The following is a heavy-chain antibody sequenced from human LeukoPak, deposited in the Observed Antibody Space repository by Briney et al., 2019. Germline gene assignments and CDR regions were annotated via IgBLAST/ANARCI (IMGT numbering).Heavy chain of an antibody. CDR3: ARTSTEEDAFDI. J-gene: IGHJ3*02. CDR1: GGSIISNTFY. V-gene: IGHV4-39*07. CDR2: IYYSGST. D-gene: IGHD7-27*01. Sequence: SETLSLACTVSGGSIISNTFYWGWIRQPPGKGLEWIGSIYYSGSTYYNPSLKSRVTISVDTSKNQFSLKLSSVTAADTAVYYCARTSTEEDAFDIWGQGTMVTVSS.